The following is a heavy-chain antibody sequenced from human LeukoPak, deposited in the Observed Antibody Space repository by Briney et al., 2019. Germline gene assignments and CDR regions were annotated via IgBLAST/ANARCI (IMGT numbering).Heavy chain of an antibody. J-gene: IGHJ4*02. CDR1: GDSISSVYY. Sequence: SETLSLTCTVSGDSISSVYYWCWIRQRPGKGLEWIGYFYYSGSTFYNPFLKSRVTISADTSKNQFSLRLSPVTAADTAMYYCARVPLKWGRDYWGQGTQVTVSS. V-gene: IGHV4-31*03. CDR2: FYYSGST. D-gene: IGHD7-27*01. CDR3: ARVPLKWGRDY.